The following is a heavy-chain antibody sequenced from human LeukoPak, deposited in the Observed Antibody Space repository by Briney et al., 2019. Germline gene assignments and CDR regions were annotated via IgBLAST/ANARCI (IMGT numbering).Heavy chain of an antibody. CDR2: ISSSGSTI. CDR3: ARDLGYSSSWYLNY. J-gene: IGHJ4*02. CDR1: GFTFSDYY. D-gene: IGHD6-13*01. Sequence: GGSLRLSCAASGFTFSDYYMSWIRQAPGKGLEWVSYISSSGSTIYYADSVKGRFTISRDNTKNSLYLQMNSLRAEDTAVYYCARDLGYSSSWYLNYWGQGTLVTVSS. V-gene: IGHV3-11*04.